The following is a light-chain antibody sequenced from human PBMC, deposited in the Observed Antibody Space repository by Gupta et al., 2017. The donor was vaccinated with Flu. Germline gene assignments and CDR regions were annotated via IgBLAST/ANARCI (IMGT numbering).Light chain of an antibody. V-gene: IGKV4-1*01. CDR1: QSVLYSSNNKNY. Sequence: DIVMTQSPDSLAVSLGERATINCKSSQSVLYSSNNKNYLAWYQQKPGQPPKLLIYWASTRESGVPDRFSGSGSGTDFTLTISSRQAEDVAVYYCQQDDSTRRTFGQGTKVEIK. J-gene: IGKJ1*01. CDR2: WAS. CDR3: QQDDSTRRT.